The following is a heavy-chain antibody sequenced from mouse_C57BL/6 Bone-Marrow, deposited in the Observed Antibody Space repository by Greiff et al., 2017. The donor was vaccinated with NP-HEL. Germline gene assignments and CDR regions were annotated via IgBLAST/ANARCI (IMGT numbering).Heavy chain of an antibody. CDR2: IYWDDDK. CDR3: ARRREGWLLRDAMDY. CDR1: GFSLSTSGMG. V-gene: IGHV8-12*01. J-gene: IGHJ4*01. D-gene: IGHD2-3*01. Sequence: QVTLKVSGPGILQSSQTLSLTCPFSGFSLSTSGMGVSWIRQPSGKGLEWLAHIYWDDDKRYNPSLKSRLTLSKVTSRNQVFLKITSVDTADTATYDCARRREGWLLRDAMDYWGQGTSVTVSS.